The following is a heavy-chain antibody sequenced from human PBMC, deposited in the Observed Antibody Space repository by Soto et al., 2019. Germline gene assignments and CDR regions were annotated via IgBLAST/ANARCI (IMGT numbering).Heavy chain of an antibody. Sequence: GGSLRLSCAASGFTFSSYAMSWVRQAPGKGLEWVSAISGSGGSTYYADSVKGRFTISRDNSKNTLYLQMNSLRAEDTAVYYCAKVGYYYDSSGYYYDRYFDYWGQGTLVTVSS. V-gene: IGHV3-23*01. CDR3: AKVGYYYDSSGYYYDRYFDY. J-gene: IGHJ4*02. CDR2: ISGSGGST. CDR1: GFTFSSYA. D-gene: IGHD3-22*01.